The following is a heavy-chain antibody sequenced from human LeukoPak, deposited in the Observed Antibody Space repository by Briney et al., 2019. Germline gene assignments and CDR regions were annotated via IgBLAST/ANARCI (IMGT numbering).Heavy chain of an antibody. CDR3: AKRVAYGSNWPHFDY. J-gene: IGHJ4*02. CDR2: ISGSGGDT. V-gene: IGHV3-23*01. D-gene: IGHD1-1*01. CDR1: GFTFSSYG. Sequence: GGSLRLSCAASGFTFSSYGMNWVRQAPGKGLEWVSSISGSGGDTYYADSVKGRFTISRDNSKNTLYLQMNSLRAEDTAVYYCAKRVAYGSNWPHFDYWGQGTLVTVSS.